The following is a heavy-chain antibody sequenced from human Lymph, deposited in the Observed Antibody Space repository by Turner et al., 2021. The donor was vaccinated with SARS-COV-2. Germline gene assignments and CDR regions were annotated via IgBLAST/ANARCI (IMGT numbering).Heavy chain of an antibody. D-gene: IGHD1-26*01. V-gene: IGHV3-7*01. J-gene: IGHJ4*02. CDR3: ARMGSSSWYFDY. CDR1: GFTFSYYW. Sequence: DVQLVESGGGLVQPGGSLRLSCAASGFTFSYYWMSLVRQAPGKGLEWVANIKQDGSEKYYVDSVKGRFTISRDNAKNSLFLQMNSLRAEDTAVYYCARMGSSSWYFDYWGQGTLVTVSS. CDR2: IKQDGSEK.